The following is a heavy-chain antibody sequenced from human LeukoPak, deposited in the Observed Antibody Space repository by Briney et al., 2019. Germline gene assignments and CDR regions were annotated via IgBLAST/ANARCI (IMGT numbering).Heavy chain of an antibody. J-gene: IGHJ4*02. V-gene: IGHV1-18*01. CDR1: GYTFTSYG. CDR2: ISAYNGNT. Sequence: ASVKVSCKASGYTFTSYGISWVRQAPGQGLEWMGWISAYNGNTNYAQKLQGRVTMTTDTSTSTAYMELGSLRSDDTAVYYCATNLLSYSSGYFDYWGQGTLVTVSS. CDR3: ATNLLSYSSGYFDY. D-gene: IGHD6-19*01.